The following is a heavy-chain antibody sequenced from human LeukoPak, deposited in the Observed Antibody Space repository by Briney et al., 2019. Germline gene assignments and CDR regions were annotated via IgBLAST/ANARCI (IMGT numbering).Heavy chain of an antibody. CDR3: ARDPVGNYDFWSGNWFDP. D-gene: IGHD3-3*01. CDR1: GYTFTSYY. CDR2: INPSGGST. Sequence: GASVKVSCKASGYTFTSYYMHWVRQAPGQGLEWMGIINPSGGSTSYAQKFQGRVTMTRDTSTSTVYMELSSLRSEDTAVYYCARDPVGNYDFWSGNWFDPWGQGTLVTVSS. J-gene: IGHJ5*02. V-gene: IGHV1-46*01.